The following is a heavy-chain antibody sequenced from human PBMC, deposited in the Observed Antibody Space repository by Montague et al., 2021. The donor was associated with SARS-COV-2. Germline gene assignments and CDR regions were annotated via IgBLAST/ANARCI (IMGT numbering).Heavy chain of an antibody. CDR1: GYTFTSYG. CDR3: AREVIVGGYSYGYWY. D-gene: IGHD5-18*01. CDR2: ISAYNGNT. J-gene: IGHJ4*02. Sequence: SVKVSCTASGYTFTSYGISWVRQAPGQGLEWMGWISAYNGNTNYAQKLQGRVTMTTDTSTSTAYMELRSLRSDDTAVYYCAREVIVGGYSYGYWYWGQGTLVTVSS. V-gene: IGHV1-18*01.